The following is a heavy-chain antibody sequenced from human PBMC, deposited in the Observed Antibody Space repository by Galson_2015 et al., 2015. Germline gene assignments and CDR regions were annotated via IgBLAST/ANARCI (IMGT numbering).Heavy chain of an antibody. CDR3: ARGLRYGGYEALGYYGMDV. J-gene: IGHJ6*02. CDR1: GGTFSSYA. D-gene: IGHD5-12*01. V-gene: IGHV1-69*13. CDR2: IIPIFGTA. Sequence: SVKVSCKASGGTFSSYAISWVRQAPGQGLEWMGGIIPIFGTASYAQKFQGRVTITADESTSTAYMELSSLRSEDTAVYYCARGLRYGGYEALGYYGMDVWGQGTTVTVSS.